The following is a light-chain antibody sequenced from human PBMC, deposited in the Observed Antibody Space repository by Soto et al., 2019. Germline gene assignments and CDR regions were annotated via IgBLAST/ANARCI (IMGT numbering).Light chain of an antibody. CDR2: DAS. CDR3: QQRSIWPPT. Sequence: EIVLTQSPATLSLSPGERATLSCRASQGVDSYLAWYQQKRGQAPRLLIYDASNRATGIPARFSGSGSGTDYTLTISSLEPEDFAVYYCQQRSIWPPTFGQGTKVGIK. J-gene: IGKJ2*01. CDR1: QGVDSY. V-gene: IGKV3-11*01.